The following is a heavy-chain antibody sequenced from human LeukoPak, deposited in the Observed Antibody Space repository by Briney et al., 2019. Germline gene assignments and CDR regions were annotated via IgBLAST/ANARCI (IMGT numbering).Heavy chain of an antibody. V-gene: IGHV4-38-2*02. J-gene: IGHJ5*02. Sequence: SETLSLTCTVSGYSISSGYYWGWIRQPPGKGLEWIGRIYQSGSTYYNPSLKSRVTISVDTSKNQVSVKLSSVTAADTAVYYCARGIIVATVNTIYNWFDPWGQGTLVTVSS. CDR1: GYSISSGYY. CDR3: ARGIIVATVNTIYNWFDP. D-gene: IGHD5-12*01. CDR2: IYQSGST.